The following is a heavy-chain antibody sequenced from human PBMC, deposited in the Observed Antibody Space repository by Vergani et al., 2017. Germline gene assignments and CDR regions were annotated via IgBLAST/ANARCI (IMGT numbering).Heavy chain of an antibody. CDR2: IYTSGST. V-gene: IGHV4-4*07. J-gene: IGHJ6*03. D-gene: IGHD4-17*01. CDR1: GGSISSYY. Sequence: QVQLQESGPGLVKPSETLSLTCTVSGGSISSYYWSWIRQPAGKGLEWIGRIYTSGSTNYNPSLKRRVTMSVDTSKNQFSLKLSSVTAADTAVYYCAREPPSTVTMRYYYYYMDVWGKGTTVTVSS. CDR3: AREPPSTVTMRYYYYYMDV.